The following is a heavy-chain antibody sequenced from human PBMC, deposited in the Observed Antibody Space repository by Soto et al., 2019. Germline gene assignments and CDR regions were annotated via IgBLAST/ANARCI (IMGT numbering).Heavy chain of an antibody. CDR1: GGSFSGCY. Sequence: QVQLQQWGAGLLKPSETLSLTFAVYGGSFSGCYWRWIRQPPGKGLEWIGEINHSGSTNYNPPLNSRVTISVDASKNQCSLKLSSVIAADMAMHYRAGGRVTSVPYYNMDVWGKGTTVTVSS. CDR2: INHSGST. V-gene: IGHV4-34*01. CDR3: AGGRVTSVPYYNMDV. D-gene: IGHD4-17*01. J-gene: IGHJ6*03.